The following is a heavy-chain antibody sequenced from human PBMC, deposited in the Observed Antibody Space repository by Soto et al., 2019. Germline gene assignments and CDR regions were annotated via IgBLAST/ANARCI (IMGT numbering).Heavy chain of an antibody. CDR2: IIPILGIA. Sequence: SVKVSCKASGGTFSSYTISWVRQAPGQGLEWMGRIIPILGIANYAQKFQGRVTITADKSTSTAYMELSSLRSEDTAVYYCARDPQYYYDSSGYYYGAFDIWGQGTMVTVSS. CDR1: GGTFSSYT. J-gene: IGHJ3*02. CDR3: ARDPQYYYDSSGYYYGAFDI. V-gene: IGHV1-69*04. D-gene: IGHD3-22*01.